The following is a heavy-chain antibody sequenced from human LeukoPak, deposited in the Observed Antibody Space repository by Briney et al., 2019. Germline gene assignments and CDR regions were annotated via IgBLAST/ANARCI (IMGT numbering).Heavy chain of an antibody. D-gene: IGHD4-11*01. Sequence: SETLSLTCSVSGGSINNYYWSWIRQPPGKGLEWIGSIFYSGRTNYNPSLKSRVIISVDTSKNQFSLKLNSVTAADTAVYYCAREDYSGGNNWFDFRGQGTLVTVSS. J-gene: IGHJ5*01. CDR2: IFYSGRT. V-gene: IGHV4-59*01. CDR1: GGSINNYY. CDR3: AREDYSGGNNWFDF.